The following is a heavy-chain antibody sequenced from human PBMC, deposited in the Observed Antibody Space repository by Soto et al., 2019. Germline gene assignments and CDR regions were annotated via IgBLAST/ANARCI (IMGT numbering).Heavy chain of an antibody. V-gene: IGHV4-31*03. CDR3: ARDTGDWGLT. J-gene: IGHJ4*02. D-gene: IGHD7-27*01. Sequence: QVQLQESGPGLVKPSQTLSLTCTVSGGSISSGGYYWSWIRQHPGKGLEWIGYIYYSGSTYYTPSLKCRVTISVDTSKNLFSLKLSSVTAAATAVYYCARDTGDWGLTWGQGTLVTVSS. CDR2: IYYSGST. CDR1: GGSISSGGYY.